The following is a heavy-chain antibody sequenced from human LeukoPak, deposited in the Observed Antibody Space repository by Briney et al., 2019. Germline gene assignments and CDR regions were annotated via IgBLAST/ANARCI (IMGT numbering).Heavy chain of an antibody. Sequence: GGSLRLSCAASGFTFSSYSMNWVRQAPGKGLEWVSSISSSSSYIYYADSVKGRFTISRDNAKNSLYLQMNSLRAEDTAVYYCARGASGYSSGYYFDYWGQGTLVTVSS. J-gene: IGHJ4*02. D-gene: IGHD6-19*01. CDR2: ISSSSSYI. CDR3: ARGASGYSSGYYFDY. CDR1: GFTFSSYS. V-gene: IGHV3-21*01.